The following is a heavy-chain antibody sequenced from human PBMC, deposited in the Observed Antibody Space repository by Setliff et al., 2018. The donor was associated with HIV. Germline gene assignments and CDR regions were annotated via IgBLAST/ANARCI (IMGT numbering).Heavy chain of an antibody. CDR1: GGSISSYY. Sequence: SETLSLTCTVSGGSISSYYGSWIRQSAGMGLEWIGRIYSSGSTNYNPSLKSRVTMSVDTSKNQLSLRLSSVTAADTAVYYCAREVRVVLPAAASGNYYYYYMDVWGKGTTVTVSS. J-gene: IGHJ6*03. CDR2: IYSSGST. CDR3: AREVRVVLPAAASGNYYYYYMDV. D-gene: IGHD2-2*01. V-gene: IGHV4-4*07.